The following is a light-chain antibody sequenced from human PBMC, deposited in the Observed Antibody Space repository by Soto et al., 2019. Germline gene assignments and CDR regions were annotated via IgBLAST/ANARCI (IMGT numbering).Light chain of an antibody. CDR3: AAWDNSLNGPV. V-gene: IGLV1-44*01. Sequence: QSVLTQPPSASGTPGQRVTSSCSGSSPNIGSNTVNWYQQLPGTAPKLLIYRNNQRPSGVHDRFSGSKSGTSASLAISGLQSEDEADYYCAAWDNSLNGPVFGGGTKHTVL. CDR1: SPNIGSNT. CDR2: RNN. J-gene: IGLJ2*01.